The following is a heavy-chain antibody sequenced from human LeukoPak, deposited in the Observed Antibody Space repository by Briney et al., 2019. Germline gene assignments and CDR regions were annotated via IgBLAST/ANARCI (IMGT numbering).Heavy chain of an antibody. J-gene: IGHJ4*02. D-gene: IGHD3-10*01. CDR2: ISYDGSNK. CDR1: GFTFSSYA. CDR3: AKDYYYGSGSYILFLFDY. Sequence: GGSLRLSCAASGFTFSSYAMHWVRQAPGKGLEWVAVISYDGSNKYYADSVKGRFTISRDNSKNTLYLQMNSLRAEDTAVYYCAKDYYYGSGSYILFLFDYWGQGTLATVSS. V-gene: IGHV3-30-3*01.